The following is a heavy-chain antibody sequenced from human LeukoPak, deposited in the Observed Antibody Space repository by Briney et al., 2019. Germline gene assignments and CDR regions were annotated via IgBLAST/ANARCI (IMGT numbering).Heavy chain of an antibody. V-gene: IGHV3-53*01. CDR3: ARETLRGIMIRFGGQTNWFDP. CDR1: GFTVSSNS. J-gene: IGHJ5*02. CDR2: IYSDNT. Sequence: PGGSLRLSCTVSGFTVSSNSMSWVRQAPGKGLEWVSFIYSDNTHYSDSVKGRFTISRDNSKNTLYLQMNSLRAEDTAAYYCARETLRGIMIRFGGQTNWFDPWGQGTLVTVSS. D-gene: IGHD3-16*01.